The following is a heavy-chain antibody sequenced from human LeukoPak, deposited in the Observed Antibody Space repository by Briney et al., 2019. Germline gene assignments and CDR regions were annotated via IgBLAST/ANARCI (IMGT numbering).Heavy chain of an antibody. Sequence: GGSLRLSCAVSGFTFSSYGVNWVRHAPGEGLEGVSGIGVGGNTYYADSVKGRFTISRDNSKNTLYLQMNSLRAEETAVYYCAKTQGYYDCWGQGTLVTVSS. D-gene: IGHD3-22*01. V-gene: IGHV3-23*01. CDR2: IGVGGNT. CDR3: AKTQGYYDC. J-gene: IGHJ4*02. CDR1: GFTFSSYG.